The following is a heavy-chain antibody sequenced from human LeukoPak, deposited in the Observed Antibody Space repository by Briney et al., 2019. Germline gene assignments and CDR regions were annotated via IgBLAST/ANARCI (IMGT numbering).Heavy chain of an antibody. V-gene: IGHV4-39*01. J-gene: IGHJ4*02. CDR1: GGSISSSSYY. Sequence: SETLSLTCTVSGGSISSSSYYWSWIRQPPGKGLEWIGEINDSRRTNYNPSLKSRVTISVDTSKNQFSLKLSSVTAADTAVYYCASAFSRRRDSWGQGTLVTVSS. CDR3: ASAFSRRRDS. CDR2: INDSRRT.